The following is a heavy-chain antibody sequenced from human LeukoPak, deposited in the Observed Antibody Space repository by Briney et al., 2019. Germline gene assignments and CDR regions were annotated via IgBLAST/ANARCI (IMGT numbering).Heavy chain of an antibody. D-gene: IGHD1-26*01. CDR1: GFTFSSYS. CDR3: ARAGSGNRYYFDY. Sequence: RGSLRLSCAASGFTFSSYSMNWVRQAPGKGLEWVSSISSSSSYIYYADSMKGRFTISRDNAKNSLYLQMNSLRAEDTAVYYCARAGSGNRYYFDYWGQGTLVTVSS. CDR2: ISSSSSYI. J-gene: IGHJ4*02. V-gene: IGHV3-21*01.